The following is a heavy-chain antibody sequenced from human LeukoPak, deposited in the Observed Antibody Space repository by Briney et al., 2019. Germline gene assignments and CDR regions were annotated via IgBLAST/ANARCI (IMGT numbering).Heavy chain of an antibody. V-gene: IGHV4-4*02. CDR1: GDSINSLDL. D-gene: IGHD3-22*01. CDR2: MYLSGTT. J-gene: IGHJ4*02. CDR3: AGLVGRYSSGLYYYYFDY. Sequence: PSETLSLTCTVSGDSINSLDLWSWVRQPPGKGLEWIGEMYLSGTTHSNPSVKSRVTISIEKSKNQFFLNLSSVTAADTAVYYCAGLVGRYSSGLYYYYFDYWGQGTLVTVSS.